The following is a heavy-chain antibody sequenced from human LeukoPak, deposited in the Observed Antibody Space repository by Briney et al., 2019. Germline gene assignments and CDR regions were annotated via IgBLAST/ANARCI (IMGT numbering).Heavy chain of an antibody. CDR3: TRALIGYCSSTSCYNLEAHYYFYY. Sequence: GGSLRLSCTASGFTFGDYAMSWVRQAPGKGLEWVGFIRSKAYGGTTEYAASVKGRFTISRDDSKSIAYLQMNSLKTEDTAVYYCTRALIGYCSSTSCYNLEAHYYFYYWGQGTLVTVSS. V-gene: IGHV3-49*04. CDR2: IRSKAYGGTT. J-gene: IGHJ4*02. CDR1: GFTFGDYA. D-gene: IGHD2-2*02.